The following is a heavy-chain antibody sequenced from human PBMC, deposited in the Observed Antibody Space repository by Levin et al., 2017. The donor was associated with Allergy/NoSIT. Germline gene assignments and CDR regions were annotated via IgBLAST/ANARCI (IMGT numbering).Heavy chain of an antibody. Sequence: ASVKVSCKASGYTFTSYYMHWVRQAPGQGLEWMGIINPSGGSTSYAQKFQGRVTMTRDTSTSTVYMELSSLRSEDTAVYYCARAPGDGYNQHNSFDYWGQGTLVTVSS. J-gene: IGHJ4*02. CDR3: ARAPGDGYNQHNSFDY. CDR1: GYTFTSYY. D-gene: IGHD5-24*01. V-gene: IGHV1-46*01. CDR2: INPSGGST.